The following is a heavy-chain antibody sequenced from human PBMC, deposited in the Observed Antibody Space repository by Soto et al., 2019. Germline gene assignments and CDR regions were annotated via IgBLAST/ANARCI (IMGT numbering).Heavy chain of an antibody. CDR2: IYSGGST. CDR3: ARDRRGYTAIDI. J-gene: IGHJ4*02. D-gene: IGHD5-18*01. V-gene: IGHV3-53*02. CDR1: GFTVSSNY. Sequence: EVQLVETGGGLIQPGGSLRLSCAASGFTVSSNYMSWVRQAPGKGLEWVSDIYSGGSTYYADSVKGRFTISRDNSKNTLYLQMNRLRAEDTAVYYCARDRRGYTAIDIWGQGTLVTVSS.